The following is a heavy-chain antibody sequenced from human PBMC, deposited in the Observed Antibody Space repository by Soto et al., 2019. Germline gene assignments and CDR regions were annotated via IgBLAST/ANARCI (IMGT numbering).Heavy chain of an antibody. V-gene: IGHV3-21*01. D-gene: IGHD2-15*01. CDR1: GFTFSSYS. J-gene: IGHJ3*02. CDR2: ISSSSSYI. CDR3: AREWVVVAAEGAFDI. Sequence: GGSLRLSCAASGFTFSSYSMNWVRQAPGKGLEWVSSISSSSSYIYYADSVKGRFTISRDNAKNSLYLQMNSLRAEDTAVHYCAREWVVVAAEGAFDIWGQGTMVTVSS.